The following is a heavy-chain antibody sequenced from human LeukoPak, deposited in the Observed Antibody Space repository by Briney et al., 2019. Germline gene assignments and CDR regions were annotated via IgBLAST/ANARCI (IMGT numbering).Heavy chain of an antibody. D-gene: IGHD4-23*01. V-gene: IGHV3-21*01. J-gene: IGHJ3*02. CDR2: ISSSSSYI. CDR3: ARDRTVVTPDAFDI. CDR1: GFTFSSYS. Sequence: PGGSLRLSCAASGFTFSSYSMNWVRQAPGKGLEWVSSISSSSSYIYYADSVKGRFTISRDNAKNSLYLQMNSLRAEDTAVYYCARDRTVVTPDAFDIWGQGTIVTVSS.